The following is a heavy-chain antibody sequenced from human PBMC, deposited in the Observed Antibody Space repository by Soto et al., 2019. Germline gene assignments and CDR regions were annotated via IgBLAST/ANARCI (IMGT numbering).Heavy chain of an antibody. CDR1: GFTFDDYA. Sequence: GGSLRLSCASSGFTFDDYAMHLVRQAPGKGLEWVSGISWNSGSIGYADSVKGRFTISRDNAKNSLYLQMNSLRAEDTALYYCAKDMGSSSLYYFDYWGQGTLVTVSS. CDR2: ISWNSGSI. J-gene: IGHJ4*02. D-gene: IGHD6-6*01. CDR3: AKDMGSSSLYYFDY. V-gene: IGHV3-9*01.